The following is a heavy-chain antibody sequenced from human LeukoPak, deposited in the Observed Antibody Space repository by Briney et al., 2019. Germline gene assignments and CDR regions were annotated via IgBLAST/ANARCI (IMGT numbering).Heavy chain of an antibody. CDR3: ARGSRYYYASDGSPFDF. V-gene: IGHV1-8*01. CDR1: GYTFTSYD. J-gene: IGHJ5*01. CDR2: MNPTSGNT. D-gene: IGHD3-22*01. Sequence: ASVKVSCKASGYTFTSYDVNWVRQATGQGPEWMGWMNPTSGNTGYAQEIQGRVTMTRDTSISTAYVELSSLRSEDTAVYYCARGSRYYYASDGSPFDFWGQGTLVTVSS.